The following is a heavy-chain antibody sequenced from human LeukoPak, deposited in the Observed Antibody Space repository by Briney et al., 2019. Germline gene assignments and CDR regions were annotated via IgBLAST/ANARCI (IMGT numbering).Heavy chain of an antibody. CDR3: ARFVGACSGGSCYSDY. Sequence: GESLKISCKGSRYSFTSYWIGWVRQMPEKGLEWMGIIYPGDSDTRYSPSFQGQVTISADKSISTAYLQWNSLKASDTAMYYCARFVGACSGGSCYSDYWGQGTLVTVSS. V-gene: IGHV5-51*01. D-gene: IGHD2-15*01. CDR2: IYPGDSDT. J-gene: IGHJ4*02. CDR1: RYSFTSYW.